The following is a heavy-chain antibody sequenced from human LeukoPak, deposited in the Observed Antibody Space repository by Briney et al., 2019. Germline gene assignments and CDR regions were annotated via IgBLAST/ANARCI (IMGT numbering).Heavy chain of an antibody. CDR2: ISGSGGST. Sequence: GGSLRLSCAASGFTFSSYAMSWVRRAPGKWLEWVSAISGSGGSTYYAGSVKGRFTISRDNSKNTLYLQMNSLRAEDTAVYYCAKASMIVVVSPFDYWGQGTLVTVSS. D-gene: IGHD3-22*01. V-gene: IGHV3-23*01. J-gene: IGHJ4*02. CDR1: GFTFSSYA. CDR3: AKASMIVVVSPFDY.